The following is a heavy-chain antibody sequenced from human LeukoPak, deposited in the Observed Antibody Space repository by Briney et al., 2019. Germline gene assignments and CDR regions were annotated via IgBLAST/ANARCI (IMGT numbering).Heavy chain of an antibody. CDR3: ARVRRGYSSTLFDY. CDR2: IYYSGST. V-gene: IGHV4-31*03. J-gene: IGHJ4*02. D-gene: IGHD5-18*01. Sequence: SETLSLTCTVSGGSISSGGYYWSWIRQHPGKGLEWIGYIYYSGSTYYNPSLKSRVTISVDTSKNQFSLKLSSVTAADTAVYYCARVRRGYSSTLFDYWGQGTLVTVSS. CDR1: GGSISSGGYY.